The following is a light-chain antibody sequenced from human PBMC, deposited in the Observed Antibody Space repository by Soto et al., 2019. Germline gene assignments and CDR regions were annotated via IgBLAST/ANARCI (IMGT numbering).Light chain of an antibody. V-gene: IGKV1-8*01. J-gene: IGKJ1*01. CDR2: AAS. Sequence: AIRMTQSPSSLSASTGDRATITCRASQGISSYLAWYQQKPGKAPKLLIYAASTLQSGVPSRFSGSGSGTDFTLYISCLQSEDFATYYYQQYYSYPRTFGQGTKVEIK. CDR3: QQYYSYPRT. CDR1: QGISSY.